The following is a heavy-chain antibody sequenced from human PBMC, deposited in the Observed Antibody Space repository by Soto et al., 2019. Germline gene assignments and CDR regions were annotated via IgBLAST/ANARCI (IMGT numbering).Heavy chain of an antibody. V-gene: IGHV4-34*01. D-gene: IGHD6-19*01. J-gene: IGHJ4*02. Sequence: PSETLSLTCAVYGGSFSGYYWSWIRQPPGKGLEWIGEINHSGSTNYNPSLKSRVTISVDTSKNQFSLKLSSVTAADTAVYYCARYSSGFIFDYWGQGTLVTVSS. CDR3: ARYSSGFIFDY. CDR2: INHSGST. CDR1: GGSFSGYY.